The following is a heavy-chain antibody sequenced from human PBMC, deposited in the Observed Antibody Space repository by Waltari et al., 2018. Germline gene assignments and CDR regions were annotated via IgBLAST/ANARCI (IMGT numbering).Heavy chain of an antibody. CDR2: INSNRGGT. D-gene: IGHD2-15*01. V-gene: IGHV1-2*06. Sequence: QVQLVQSGAEVKKPGASVKVSCKASGYTFTGYYMHWVRQAPGQGREWVVRINSNRGGTNYEQKYQGSVTMSRDTSSSTAYMELSRLISDDTAVYYCARDCSYYYYGMDVWGQGTTVTVSS. CDR3: ARDCSYYYYGMDV. J-gene: IGHJ6*02. CDR1: GYTFTGYY.